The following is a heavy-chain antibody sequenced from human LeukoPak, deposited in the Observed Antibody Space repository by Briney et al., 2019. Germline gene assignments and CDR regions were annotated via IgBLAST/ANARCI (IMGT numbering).Heavy chain of an antibody. CDR1: GGSINSGGYY. Sequence: PSETLPLTCTVSGGSINSGGYYWSWIRQHPGKGLEWIGYIYYTGSTYYNPSLKSRVTISVDTSKNQFSLKLTSVTAADTAVYYCARVFYGSGKRFVDFWGQGTLVTVSS. V-gene: IGHV4-31*03. CDR3: ARVFYGSGKRFVDF. CDR2: IYYTGST. J-gene: IGHJ4*02. D-gene: IGHD3-10*01.